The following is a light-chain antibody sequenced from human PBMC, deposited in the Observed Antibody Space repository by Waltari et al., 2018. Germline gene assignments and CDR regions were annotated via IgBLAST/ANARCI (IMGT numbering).Light chain of an antibody. Sequence: DIQMTQSPSSLSASVGDRVTITCRASQGINNYLAWYQQRAGKAPKVLIYAASIVQSGVPSRFSGSGSGTDFTLTISSLQPEDVATYYCQKCFSAPYTFGQGTKLEI. J-gene: IGKJ2*01. CDR2: AAS. CDR1: QGINNY. CDR3: QKCFSAPYT. V-gene: IGKV1-27*01.